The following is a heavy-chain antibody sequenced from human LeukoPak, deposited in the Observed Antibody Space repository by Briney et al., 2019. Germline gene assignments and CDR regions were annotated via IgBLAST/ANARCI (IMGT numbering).Heavy chain of an antibody. J-gene: IGHJ6*02. D-gene: IGHD1-26*01. CDR1: GGSISSYY. V-gene: IGHV4-59*01. CDR3: ARDLKSGSYWGDYYYYGMDV. CDR2: IYYSGST. Sequence: SETLSLTCTVSGGSISSYYWSWIRQPPGKGLEWIGYIYYSGSTNYNPSLKSRVTISVDTSKNQFSLKLSSVTAADTAVYYCARDLKSGSYWGDYYYYGMDVWDQGTTVTVSS.